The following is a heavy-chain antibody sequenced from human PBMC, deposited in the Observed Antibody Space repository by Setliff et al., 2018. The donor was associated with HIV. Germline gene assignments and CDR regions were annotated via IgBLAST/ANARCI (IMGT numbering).Heavy chain of an antibody. J-gene: IGHJ5*02. CDR3: ARNMTTVTYNWFDP. D-gene: IGHD4-17*01. V-gene: IGHV1-18*01. CDR2: ISAYNGNT. Sequence: ASVKVSCKASGYTFTSYGISWVRQAPGQGLEWMGWISAYNGNTNYAQKLQGRVTMTTDTSTSTAYMELRSLRSDDTAVYYCARNMTTVTYNWFDPWGQGTQVTVSS. CDR1: GYTFTSYG.